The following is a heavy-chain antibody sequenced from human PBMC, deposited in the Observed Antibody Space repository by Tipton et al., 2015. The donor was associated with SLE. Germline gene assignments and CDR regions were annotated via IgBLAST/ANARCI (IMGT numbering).Heavy chain of an antibody. D-gene: IGHD1-26*01. V-gene: IGHV4-59*11. Sequence: TLSLTCTVFGGSISNHYWTWIRQPPGKGLEWIGYIHNSGSTNYNPSLKSRTTISVDTPKKQFSLKLSSVTAADTAVYYCARPGSYDAFDIWGQGTMVTVSS. CDR3: ARPGSYDAFDI. CDR1: GGSISNHY. CDR2: IHNSGST. J-gene: IGHJ3*02.